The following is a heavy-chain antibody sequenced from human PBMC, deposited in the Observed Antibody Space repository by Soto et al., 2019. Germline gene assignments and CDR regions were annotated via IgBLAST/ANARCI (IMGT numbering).Heavy chain of an antibody. CDR1: GGTFSSYA. J-gene: IGHJ3*02. V-gene: IGHV1-69*13. D-gene: IGHD6-6*01. Sequence: SVKVSCKASGGTFSSYAISWVRQAPGQGLEWMGGIIPIFGTANYAQKFQGRVTITADESTSTAYMELSSLRSEDTAMYYCASARRGAFDIWGQGTMVTVSS. CDR2: IIPIFGTA. CDR3: ASARRGAFDI.